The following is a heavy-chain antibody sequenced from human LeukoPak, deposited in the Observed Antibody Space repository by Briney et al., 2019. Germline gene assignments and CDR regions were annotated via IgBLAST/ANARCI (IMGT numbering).Heavy chain of an antibody. CDR2: INPNSGGT. CDR1: GYTFTGYY. CDR3: ARGDRSSSWSNDAFDI. J-gene: IGHJ3*02. V-gene: IGHV1-2*02. D-gene: IGHD6-13*01. Sequence: ASVKVSCKASGYTFTGYYMHWVRQAPGQGLEWMGWINPNSGGTNYAQKFQGRVTMTRDTSISTAYMELSRLRSDDTAVYYCARGDRSSSWSNDAFDIWGQGTMVTVSS.